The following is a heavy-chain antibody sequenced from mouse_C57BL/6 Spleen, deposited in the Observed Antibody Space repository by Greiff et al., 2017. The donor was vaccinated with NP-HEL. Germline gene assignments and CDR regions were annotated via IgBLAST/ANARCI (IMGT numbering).Heavy chain of an antibody. CDR1: GYTFTSYW. CDR3: ARRAEGYDGFAD. Sequence: QVQLQQPGAELVMPGASVKLSCKASGYTFTSYWMHWVKQRPGQGLEWIGEIDPSDSYTNYNQKFKGKSTLTVDKSSSTTYMQLSSLTSEDSAVYYCARRAEGYDGFADWGKGAMVTVSA. V-gene: IGHV1-69*01. D-gene: IGHD2-2*01. J-gene: IGHJ3*01. CDR2: IDPSDSYT.